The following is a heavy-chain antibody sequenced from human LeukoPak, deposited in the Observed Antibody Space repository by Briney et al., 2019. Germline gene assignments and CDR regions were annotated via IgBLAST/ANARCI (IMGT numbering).Heavy chain of an antibody. CDR3: AKDVLGYFDY. Sequence: GGSLRLSCAASGFTFSSYGMHWVRQAPGRGLEWVAFIRYDGSNKYYAVSVKGRFTISRDNSKDTLYLQMNSLRAEDTAEYYCAKDVLGYFDYWGQGTLVTVSS. CDR2: IRYDGSNK. V-gene: IGHV3-30*02. D-gene: IGHD7-27*01. CDR1: GFTFSSYG. J-gene: IGHJ4*02.